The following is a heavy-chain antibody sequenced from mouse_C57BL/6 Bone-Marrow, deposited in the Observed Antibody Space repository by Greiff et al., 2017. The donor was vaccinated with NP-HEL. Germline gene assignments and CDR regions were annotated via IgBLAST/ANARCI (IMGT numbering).Heavy chain of an antibody. CDR3: ARQGAYYGSREGFAD. CDR1: GFTFSDYY. CDR2: ISNGGGST. Sequence: VKLVESGGGLVQPGGSLKLSCAASGFTFSDYYMYWVRQTPEKRLEWVAYISNGGGSTYYPDTVKGRFTISRDNAKNTLYLQMSRLKSEDTAMYYCARQGAYYGSREGFADWGQGTLVTVSA. D-gene: IGHD1-1*01. V-gene: IGHV5-12*01. J-gene: IGHJ3*01.